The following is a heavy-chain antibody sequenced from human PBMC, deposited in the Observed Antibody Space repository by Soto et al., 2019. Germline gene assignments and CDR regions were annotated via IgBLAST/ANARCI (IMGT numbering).Heavy chain of an antibody. CDR2: ISFDGRHT. V-gene: IGHV3-30*18. CDR1: RFTFNNYG. J-gene: IGHJ4*02. D-gene: IGHD3-10*01. Sequence: SLRLSCDASRFTFNNYGVHWVLQTPLNWLWFVVVISFDGRHTYYADSVKGRFTISRDNSKNTLYLEMTSLRAEDTAVYYCAKHTGSGSYYNVGSGGHFEYWGQGTLVTVSS. CDR3: AKHTGSGSYYNVGSGGHFEY.